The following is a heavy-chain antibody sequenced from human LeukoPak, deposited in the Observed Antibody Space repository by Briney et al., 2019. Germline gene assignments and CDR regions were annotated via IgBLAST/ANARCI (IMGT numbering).Heavy chain of an antibody. V-gene: IGHV4-31*03. Sequence: SQTLSLTCTVSGDFIIGAPYYWSWVRQHPGKGLEWIAYTYYSGNTYYNPSLKSRVNLSVDTSNNQFSLNLTSVTAADTAVYYCVRVVGSTSWFDSWGQGTRVTVSS. CDR2: TYYSGNT. CDR3: VRVVGSTSWFDS. D-gene: IGHD2-2*01. J-gene: IGHJ5*01. CDR1: GDFIIGAPYY.